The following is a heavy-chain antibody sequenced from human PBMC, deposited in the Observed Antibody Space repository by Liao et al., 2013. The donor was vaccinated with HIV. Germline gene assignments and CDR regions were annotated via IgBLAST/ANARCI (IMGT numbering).Heavy chain of an antibody. CDR1: GGSFSGYY. V-gene: IGHV4-34*01. CDR3: ARHGPRRAVTPPRYSSSYFDY. CDR2: INHSGST. Sequence: QVQLQQWGAGLLKPSETLSLTCAVYGGSFSGYYWSWIRQPPGKGLEWIGEINHSGSTNYNPSLKSRVTISVDTSKNQFSLKLSSVTAADTAVYYCARHGPRRAVTPPRYSSSYFDYWGQGTLVTVSS. D-gene: IGHD6-6*01. J-gene: IGHJ4*02.